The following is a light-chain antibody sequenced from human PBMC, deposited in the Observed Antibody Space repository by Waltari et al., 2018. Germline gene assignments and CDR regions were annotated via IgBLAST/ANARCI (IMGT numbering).Light chain of an antibody. J-gene: IGLJ3*02. CDR2: GKN. CDR3: NSRDSSGNHGV. Sequence: SSELTQDPAVSVALGQTVRITCQGDSLRSYYASWYQQKPGQAPVLVIYGKNKRPSGIPDRLSGSSSGNTASLNITGAEAEDEAEYYGNSRDSSGNHGVVGGGTKLTVL. CDR1: SLRSYY. V-gene: IGLV3-19*01.